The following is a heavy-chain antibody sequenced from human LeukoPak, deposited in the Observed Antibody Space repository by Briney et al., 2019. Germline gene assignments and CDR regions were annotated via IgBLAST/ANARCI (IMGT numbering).Heavy chain of an antibody. J-gene: IGHJ4*02. D-gene: IGHD2-21*01. CDR3: ARVGARTFGHIYFDF. CDR2: IYYSGST. CDR1: GGSISSYY. Sequence: SQTLSLTCTVSGGSISSYYWSWIRQPPGKGLEWIGYIYYSGSTNYNPSLKSRVTISVDTSKNQFSLKLSSVTAADTAVYYCARVGARTFGHIYFDFWGQGTLVTVSS. V-gene: IGHV4-59*01.